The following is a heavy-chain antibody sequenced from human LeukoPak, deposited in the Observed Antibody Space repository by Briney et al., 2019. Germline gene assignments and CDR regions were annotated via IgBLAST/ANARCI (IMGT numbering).Heavy chain of an antibody. V-gene: IGHV4-31*03. CDR1: GGSISSGGYY. CDR3: ARGRTSSWFDP. Sequence: SQTLSLTCTVSGGSISSGGYYWSWIRQHPGKGLEWIGYIYYSGSTYYNPSLKSRVAISVDTSKNQFSLKLSSVTAADTAVYYCARGRTSSWFDPWGQGTLVTVSS. CDR2: IYYSGST. J-gene: IGHJ5*02.